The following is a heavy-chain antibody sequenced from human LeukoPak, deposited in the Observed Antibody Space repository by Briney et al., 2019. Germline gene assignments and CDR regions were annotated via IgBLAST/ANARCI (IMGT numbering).Heavy chain of an antibody. CDR1: GFTLIDY. D-gene: IGHD3-10*01. CDR2: IKPNSGDT. V-gene: IGHV1-2*02. J-gene: IGHJ4*02. Sequence: GASVKVSCKASGFTLIDYIHWVRQDPRQGLQWMGWIKPNSGDTEYAQKFQGRVTMTRDTSISTVYMELSSLRSDDTAVYYCARVSGIPPSGHDYWGQGTLVTVSS. CDR3: ARVSGIPPSGHDY.